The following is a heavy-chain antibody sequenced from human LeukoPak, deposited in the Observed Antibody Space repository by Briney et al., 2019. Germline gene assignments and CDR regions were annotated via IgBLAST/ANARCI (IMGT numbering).Heavy chain of an antibody. CDR1: GGSFSGYY. V-gene: IGHV4-34*01. J-gene: IGHJ4*02. D-gene: IGHD2-2*01. Sequence: PSETLSLTCAVYGGSFSGYYWSWIRQPPGKGLEWIGEINHSGSTNYNPSLKSRVTISVDTSKNQFSLKLSSVTAADTAVYYCARAAPQPDYWGQGTLVTVSS. CDR3: ARAAPQPDY. CDR2: INHSGST.